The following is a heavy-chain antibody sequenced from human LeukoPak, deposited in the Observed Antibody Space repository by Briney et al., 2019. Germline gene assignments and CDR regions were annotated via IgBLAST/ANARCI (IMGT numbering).Heavy chain of an antibody. CDR2: INHSGST. CDR1: GGSFSGYY. D-gene: IGHD3-10*01. V-gene: IGHV4-34*01. CDR3: ARRKTLHLTMVRGVMVDY. J-gene: IGHJ4*02. Sequence: SETLSLTCAVYGGSFSGYYWSWIRQPPGKGLEWIGEINHSGSTNYNPSLKSRVTISVDTSKNQFSLKLSSVTAADTAVYYCARRKTLHLTMVRGVMVDYWGQGTLVTVSS.